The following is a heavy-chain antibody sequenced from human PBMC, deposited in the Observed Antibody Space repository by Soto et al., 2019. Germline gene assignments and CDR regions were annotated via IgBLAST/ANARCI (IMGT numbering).Heavy chain of an antibody. Sequence: QVQVVESGGGVVQPVGSLRLSCEASEFTFSSYPMHWVRQAPGKGLEWVTLISYDGSNQYYADSVKGRFTISRDNSKDTLYLQMHSLTSDDTAVYFCARGPITQTSFIDHWGQGTLVTVSS. J-gene: IGHJ4*02. CDR3: ARGPITQTSFIDH. D-gene: IGHD1-20*01. CDR2: ISYDGSNQ. CDR1: EFTFSSYP. V-gene: IGHV3-30-3*01.